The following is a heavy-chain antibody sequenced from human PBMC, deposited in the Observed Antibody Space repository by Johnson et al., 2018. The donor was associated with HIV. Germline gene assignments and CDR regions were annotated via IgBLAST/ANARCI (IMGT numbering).Heavy chain of an antibody. V-gene: IGHV3-9*01. Sequence: VQLVESGGGVVQPGGSLRLSCAASGFTFSNYGMHWVRQAPGKGLEWVSGISWNGGSIGYADSVKGRFTISRDNAKSSLFLQMNSLRAEDTAVYYCASGVTARAPLLIWGQGTMVTVSS. CDR2: ISWNGGSI. CDR3: ASGVTARAPLLI. CDR1: GFTFSNYG. D-gene: IGHD6-6*01. J-gene: IGHJ3*02.